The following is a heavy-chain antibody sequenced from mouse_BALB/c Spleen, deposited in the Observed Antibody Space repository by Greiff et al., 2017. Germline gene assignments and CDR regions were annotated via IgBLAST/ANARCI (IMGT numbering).Heavy chain of an antibody. J-gene: IGHJ3*01. CDR1: GFSFTSYG. Sequence: VKLQQSGPGLVQPSQSLSITCTVSGFSFTSYGVHWVRQSPGKGLEWLGVIWSGGSTDYNAAFISRLSISKDNSKSQVFFKMNSLQANDTAIYYCARGYEEGFAYWGQGTLVTVSA. CDR2: IWSGGST. D-gene: IGHD1-2*01. V-gene: IGHV2-2*02. CDR3: ARGYEEGFAY.